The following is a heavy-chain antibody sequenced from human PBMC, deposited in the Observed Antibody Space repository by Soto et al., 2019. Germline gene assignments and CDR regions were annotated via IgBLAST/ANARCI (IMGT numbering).Heavy chain of an antibody. V-gene: IGHV3-30*18. CDR2: ISYDGSNK. D-gene: IGHD2-8*01. CDR1: GFTFSSYG. CDR3: AKESMVPI. J-gene: IGHJ4*02. Sequence: QVQLVESGGGVVQPGRSLRLSCAASGFTFSSYGMHWVRQAPGKGLEWVAVISYDGSNKYYADSVKGRFTISRDNSKSTLYLQMNSLRAEDTAVYYCAKESMVPIWGQGTLVTVSS.